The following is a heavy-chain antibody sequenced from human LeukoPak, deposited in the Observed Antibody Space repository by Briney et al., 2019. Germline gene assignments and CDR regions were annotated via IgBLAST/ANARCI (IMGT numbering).Heavy chain of an antibody. CDR1: GYTFPGYY. CDR3: AREHSSSSGKVFDY. D-gene: IGHD6-6*01. V-gene: IGHV1-2*02. J-gene: IGHJ4*02. Sequence: ASVKVSCKASGYTFPGYYMHWVRQAPGQGLEWMGWINPNSGATNYAQKFQGRVTMTRDTSISTAYMELSRLKSDDTAVYYCAREHSSSSGKVFDYWGQGTLITVSS. CDR2: INPNSGAT.